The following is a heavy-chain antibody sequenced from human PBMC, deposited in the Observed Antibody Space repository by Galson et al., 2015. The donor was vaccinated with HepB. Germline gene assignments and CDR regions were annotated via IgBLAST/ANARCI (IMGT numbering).Heavy chain of an antibody. CDR1: GYTFTSYY. Sequence: SVKVSCKASGYTFTSYYMHWVRQAPGQGLEWMGIINPSGGSTSYAQKFQGRVTMTRDTSTSTVYMELSSLRSEDTAVYYCARNGHYYDSSGFYPQEYWGQGTLVTVSS. D-gene: IGHD3-22*01. V-gene: IGHV1-46*01. CDR3: ARNGHYYDSSGFYPQEY. CDR2: INPSGGST. J-gene: IGHJ4*02.